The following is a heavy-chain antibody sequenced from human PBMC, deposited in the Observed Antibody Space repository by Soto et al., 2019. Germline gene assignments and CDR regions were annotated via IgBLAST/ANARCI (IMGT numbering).Heavy chain of an antibody. CDR2: IIPILGIA. J-gene: IGHJ6*02. V-gene: IGHV1-69*02. CDR3: ARGAVGMDV. CDR1: GGTFSSYT. Sequence: QVQLVQSGAEVKKPGSSVKVSCKASGGTFSSYTISWVRQAPGQGLEWMGRIIPILGIANYAQKFQGRVTITTDKSASTAYMELSSRRFEDTAVYYCARGAVGMDVWGQGTTVTVSS.